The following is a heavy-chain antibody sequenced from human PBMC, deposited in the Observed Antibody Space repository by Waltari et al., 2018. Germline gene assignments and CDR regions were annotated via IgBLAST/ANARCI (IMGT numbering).Heavy chain of an antibody. V-gene: IGHV1-69*13. CDR1: GGTFSSYA. Sequence: QVQLVQSGAEVKKPGSSVKVSCKASGGTFSSYAISWVRQAPGQGLEWMGGIIPIFGTANYAQKFQGRVTITADESTSTAYMELSSLRSEDTAVYYCATPGMNYYDSSGPYYFDYWGQGTLVTVSS. D-gene: IGHD3-22*01. J-gene: IGHJ4*02. CDR3: ATPGMNYYDSSGPYYFDY. CDR2: IIPIFGTA.